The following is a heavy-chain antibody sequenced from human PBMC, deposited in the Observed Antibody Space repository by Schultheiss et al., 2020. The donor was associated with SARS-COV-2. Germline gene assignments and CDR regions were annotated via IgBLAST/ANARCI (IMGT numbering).Heavy chain of an antibody. V-gene: IGHV3-66*01. Sequence: GGSLRLSCAASAVTVSSNHMSWVRQAPGKGLEWVSVIYSGGSTDYADSVKGRFTISRDNSKNTLYLQMNSLRAEDTAVYYCAGGYNWIFDYWGQGTLVTVSS. CDR3: AGGYNWIFDY. CDR2: IYSGGST. D-gene: IGHD1-20*01. J-gene: IGHJ4*02. CDR1: AVTVSSNH.